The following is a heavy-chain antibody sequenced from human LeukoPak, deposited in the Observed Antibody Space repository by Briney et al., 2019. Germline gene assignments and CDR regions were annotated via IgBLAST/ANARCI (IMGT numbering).Heavy chain of an antibody. CDR3: ARAVSGRFDY. CDR2: YSGST. D-gene: IGHD6-19*01. Sequence: SETLSLTCTVSGGSMSPYHWCWIRQPPGKGLEWTGYYSGSTNYNPSLKSRVTISVDTSKNQFSLKLSSVTAADTAIYYCARAVSGRFDYWGQGTLVTVSS. CDR1: GGSMSPYH. V-gene: IGHV4-59*08. J-gene: IGHJ4*02.